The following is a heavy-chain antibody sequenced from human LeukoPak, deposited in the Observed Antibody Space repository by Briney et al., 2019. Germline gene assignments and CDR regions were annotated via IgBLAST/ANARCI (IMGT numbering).Heavy chain of an antibody. CDR3: ARGYGELRD. Sequence: SETLSLTCTVSSGSIRSYYWSWIRQPPGKGLEWIRYIFYSGSTNYNPSLKSRVTISVDTSQNQFSLKLTSVTTADTAVYYCARGYGELRDWGQGTLVTVSS. D-gene: IGHD4-17*01. J-gene: IGHJ4*02. V-gene: IGHV4-59*01. CDR1: SGSIRSYY. CDR2: IFYSGST.